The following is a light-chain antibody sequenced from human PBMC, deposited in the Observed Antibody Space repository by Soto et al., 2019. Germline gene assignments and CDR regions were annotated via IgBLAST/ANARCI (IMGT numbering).Light chain of an antibody. Sequence: QSVLSQPPSASGTPGQGVIISCSGGSSNIGSNYVYWYRLLPGTAPKLVMFGDVTRPPGVSDRFSGSKSGTSASLAISGLRPEDEADYFCAAWDGSLSGWVFGGGTKLTVL. CDR2: GDV. J-gene: IGLJ3*02. V-gene: IGLV1-47*02. CDR1: SSNIGSNY. CDR3: AAWDGSLSGWV.